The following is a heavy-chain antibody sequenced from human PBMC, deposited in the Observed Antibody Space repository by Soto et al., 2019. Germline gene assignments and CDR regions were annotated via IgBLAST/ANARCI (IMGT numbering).Heavy chain of an antibody. J-gene: IGHJ4*02. Sequence: SETLSLTCVVSGASISTSYWSWVRQPAGKRLQWIGRIIADGNTNSSPSLKGRVSMAIDKSQNQISLQLTSVTAADTAIYYCVRDIIVALDYWGQGAQVTVSS. CDR3: VRDIIVALDY. CDR1: GASISTSY. V-gene: IGHV4-4*07. D-gene: IGHD2-21*01. CDR2: IIADGNT.